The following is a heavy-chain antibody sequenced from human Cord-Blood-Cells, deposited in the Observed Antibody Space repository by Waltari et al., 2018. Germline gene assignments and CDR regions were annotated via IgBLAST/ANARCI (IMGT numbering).Heavy chain of an antibody. V-gene: IGHV3-30-3*01. D-gene: IGHD1-1*01. J-gene: IGHJ1*01. CDR3: ARPRTGTEYFQH. CDR2: ISYDGSNK. CDR1: GFTFSSYA. Sequence: QVQLVESGGGVVQPGRSLRLSCAASGFTFSSYAMHWVRQAPSKGLEWVAVISYDGSNKYYADSVKGRFTISRDNSKNTLYLQMNSLRAEDTAVYYCARPRTGTEYFQHWGQGTLVTVSS.